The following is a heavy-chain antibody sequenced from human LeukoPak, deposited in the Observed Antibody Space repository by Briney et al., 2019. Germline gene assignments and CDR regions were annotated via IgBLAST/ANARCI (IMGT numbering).Heavy chain of an antibody. Sequence: GGSLRLSCAASGFTFSSYAMSWVRQAPGKGLEWVSAISGSGGSTYYADSVKGRFTTSRDNSKNTLYLQMNSLRAEDTAVYYCAKDRRFLEWLLGAEYFQHWGQGTLVTVSS. J-gene: IGHJ1*01. CDR2: ISGSGGST. CDR1: GFTFSSYA. CDR3: AKDRRFLEWLLGAEYFQH. D-gene: IGHD3-3*01. V-gene: IGHV3-23*01.